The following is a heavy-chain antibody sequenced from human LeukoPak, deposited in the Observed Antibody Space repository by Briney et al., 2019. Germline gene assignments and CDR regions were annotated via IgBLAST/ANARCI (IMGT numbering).Heavy chain of an antibody. CDR3: ARLPMAVTPHVDY. CDR2: MYCSGTT. V-gene: IGHV4-59*01. Sequence: SETLSLTCTVSGGSITSYYGSWIRQSPGKGLEWIGFMYCSGTTNYNPSLKSRVTTSLGMSKNQFSLKLSSVTAADTAVYYCARLPMAVTPHVDYWGQGTLVTVSS. J-gene: IGHJ4*02. CDR1: GGSITSYY. D-gene: IGHD2-21*02.